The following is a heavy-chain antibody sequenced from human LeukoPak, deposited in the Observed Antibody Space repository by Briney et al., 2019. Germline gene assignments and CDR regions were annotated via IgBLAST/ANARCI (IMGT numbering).Heavy chain of an antibody. CDR3: AKDEVPHYYYYGMDV. CDR2: ISGSGGST. V-gene: IGHV3-23*01. D-gene: IGHD1-1*01. J-gene: IGHJ6*02. CDR1: GFTFSSYA. Sequence: PGGSLRLSCAASGFTFSSYAMSWVRQAPGKGLEWVSAISGSGGSTYYADSVKGRFTISRDNSKNTLYLQMNSLRAKDTAVYYCAKDEVPHYYYYGMDVWGQGTTVTVSS.